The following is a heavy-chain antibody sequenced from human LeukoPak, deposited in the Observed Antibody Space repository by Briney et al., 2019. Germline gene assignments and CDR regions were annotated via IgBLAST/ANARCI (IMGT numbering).Heavy chain of an antibody. D-gene: IGHD1-1*01. Sequence: ASVKVSCKASGYTFSGYNIHWMRQAPGQGLEWMGWINPNNGATHYAQKFQGGVTMTRDTSITTFYMEVSSLRSDDTACYYCAMYNWNDVVSALDSWGQGTLVTVSS. V-gene: IGHV1-2*02. J-gene: IGHJ4*02. CDR2: INPNNGAT. CDR1: GYTFSGYN. CDR3: AMYNWNDVVSALDS.